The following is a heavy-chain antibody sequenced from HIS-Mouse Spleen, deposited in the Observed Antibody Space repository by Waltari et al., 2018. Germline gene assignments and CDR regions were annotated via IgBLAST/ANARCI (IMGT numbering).Heavy chain of an antibody. V-gene: IGHV4-39*07. Sequence: QLQLQESGPGLVKPSETLSLTCTVSGVSISSSSYYWGGIRQPPGKGLEWIGSIYYSGSTYYNPSLKSRVTRSVDTSKNQFSLKLSSVTAADTAVYYCAREIPYSSSWYDWYFDLWGRGTLVTVSS. CDR3: AREIPYSSSWYDWYFDL. CDR1: GVSISSSSYY. J-gene: IGHJ2*01. CDR2: IYYSGST. D-gene: IGHD6-13*01.